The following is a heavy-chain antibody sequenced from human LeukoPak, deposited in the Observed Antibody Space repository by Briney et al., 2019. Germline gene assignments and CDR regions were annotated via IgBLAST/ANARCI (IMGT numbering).Heavy chain of an antibody. Sequence: GGSLRLSCAASGFTFSSYAMHWVRQAPGKGLEWVAVISYDGSNKYYADSVKGRFTISRDNSKNTLYLQMNSLRAEDTAVYYCARDATRGGDNDYWGQGTRVIVAS. J-gene: IGHJ4*02. CDR2: ISYDGSNK. CDR1: GFTFSSYA. V-gene: IGHV3-30-3*01. CDR3: ARDATRGGDNDY. D-gene: IGHD2-21*02.